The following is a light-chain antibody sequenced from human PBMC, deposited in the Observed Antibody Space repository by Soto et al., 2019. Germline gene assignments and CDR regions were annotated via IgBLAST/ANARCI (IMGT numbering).Light chain of an antibody. CDR1: QSVSSNY. CDR2: DVS. V-gene: IGKV3-20*01. CDR3: QQYGISPT. J-gene: IGKJ1*01. Sequence: EIVLTQSPATLSLSPGERATLSCRSSQSVSSNYLAWYQQKPDQAPRLVIYDVSGRATGIPDRFSGSGSGTDFTLPNSRLEPEDSAVYYCQQYGISPTFGQGTKVEIK.